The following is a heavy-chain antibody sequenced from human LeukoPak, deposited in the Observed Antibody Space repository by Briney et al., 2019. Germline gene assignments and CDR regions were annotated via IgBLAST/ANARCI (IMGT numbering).Heavy chain of an antibody. V-gene: IGHV3-7*01. CDR3: ARTPKERRWHTVIMWFDP. Sequence: GGSLRLSCAASGFTFSSYWMSWVRQAPGKGLEWVANIKQDGSERYYVDSVKGRFTISRDNAKNSLYLQMNSLRAEDTAVYYCARTPKERRWHTVIMWFDPWGQGTLVTVSS. CDR1: GFTFSSYW. CDR2: IKQDGSER. J-gene: IGHJ5*02. D-gene: IGHD3-3*01.